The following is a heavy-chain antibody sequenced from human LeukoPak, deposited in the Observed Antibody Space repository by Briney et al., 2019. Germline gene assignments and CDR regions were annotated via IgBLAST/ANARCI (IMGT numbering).Heavy chain of an antibody. CDR1: GYTLTELS. D-gene: IGHD5-12*01. V-gene: IGHV1-24*01. CDR2: FDPDYAET. CDR3: ATDSDIVASRGAFDI. Sequence: EASVKVSCKVSGYTLTELSMHWVRQAPGKGLEWMGGFDPDYAETIYAQKFQGRVTMTEDTSIDTAYMELSTLKSDDTAVYYCATDSDIVASRGAFDIWGQGTLVTVSS. J-gene: IGHJ3*02.